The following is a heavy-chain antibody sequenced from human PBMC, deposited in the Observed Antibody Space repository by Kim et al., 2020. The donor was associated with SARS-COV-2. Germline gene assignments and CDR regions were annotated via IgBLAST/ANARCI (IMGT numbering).Heavy chain of an antibody. D-gene: IGHD3-10*01. Sequence: GGSLRLSCAASGFTFGDYAMHWVRQAPGKGLEWVSGISWNSGSIGYADSVKGRFTISRDNAKNSLYLQMNSLRAEDTALYYCAKGPYYYGSYNWFDPWGQGTLVTVSS. CDR1: GFTFGDYA. J-gene: IGHJ5*02. CDR2: ISWNSGSI. CDR3: AKGPYYYGSYNWFDP. V-gene: IGHV3-9*01.